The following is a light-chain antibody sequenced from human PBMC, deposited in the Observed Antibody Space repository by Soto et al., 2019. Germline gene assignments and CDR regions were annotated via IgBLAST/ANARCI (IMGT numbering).Light chain of an antibody. CDR2: SAF. J-gene: IGKJ5*01. V-gene: IGKV1-39*01. CDR1: QNIGSF. Sequence: DIPLTQSPSSLSASIGYRVTITCRASQNIGSFLNWYQQKPGEAPRLLVYSAFRIQSGVPSRFNASGSGTDFTLSISSLQPEDFSTYYCQQGSTTPITFGLGTRLEIK. CDR3: QQGSTTPIT.